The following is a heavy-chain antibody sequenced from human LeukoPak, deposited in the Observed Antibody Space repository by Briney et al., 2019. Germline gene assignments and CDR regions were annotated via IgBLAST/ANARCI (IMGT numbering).Heavy chain of an antibody. V-gene: IGHV4-61*02. D-gene: IGHD3-16*01. CDR3: ARTPALDDYVWQSFDY. CDR1: GGSIGIGSYY. J-gene: IGHJ4*02. Sequence: SETLSLTRTVSGGSIGIGSYYWSWIRQPAGKGLEWIGRVYANGSTNYNPSLKSRVMISLDTSRNQFSLRLASVTAADTAVYYCARTPALDDYVWQSFDYWGRGTLVIVSS. CDR2: VYANGST.